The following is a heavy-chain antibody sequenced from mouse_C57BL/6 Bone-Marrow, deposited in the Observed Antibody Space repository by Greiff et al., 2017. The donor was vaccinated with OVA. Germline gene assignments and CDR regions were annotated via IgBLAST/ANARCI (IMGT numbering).Heavy chain of an antibody. J-gene: IGHJ4*01. CDR3: ERRGIYYDYDGAMDY. D-gene: IGHD2-4*01. Sequence: VQLQQSGPVLVKPGASVKMSCKASGYTFTDYYMNWVKQSPGQSLEWIGVINPYNGGTSYNQKFKGKATLTVDKSSSTAYMELNSLTSEDSAVYYCERRGIYYDYDGAMDYWGQGTSVTVSS. CDR1: GYTFTDYY. V-gene: IGHV1-19*01. CDR2: INPYNGGT.